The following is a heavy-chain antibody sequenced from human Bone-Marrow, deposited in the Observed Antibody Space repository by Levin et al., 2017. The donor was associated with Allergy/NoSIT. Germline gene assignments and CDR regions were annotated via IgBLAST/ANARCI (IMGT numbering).Heavy chain of an antibody. Sequence: GGSLRLSCAASGFTLSDYYMSWIRQAPGKGLEWVSYISSRGTTMYLADSVKGRFTISRDNVKKSLFLQMNSLRGEDTAIYYCAREGSWSSTWLGNYYFDCWGQGTLVTVSS. CDR2: ISSRGTTM. D-gene: IGHD6-13*01. CDR3: AREGSWSSTWLGNYYFDC. J-gene: IGHJ4*02. V-gene: IGHV3-11*04. CDR1: GFTLSDYY.